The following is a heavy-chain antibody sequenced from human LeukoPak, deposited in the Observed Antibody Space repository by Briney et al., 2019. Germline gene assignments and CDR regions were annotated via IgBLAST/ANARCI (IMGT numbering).Heavy chain of an antibody. CDR3: AKKRWYYGSGSYPHFDY. V-gene: IGHV3-23*01. CDR2: ISGSGGNT. J-gene: IGHJ4*02. CDR1: GFTFSSYA. Sequence: GGSLRLSCAASGFTFSSYAMSWVRQAPGKGLEWVSSISGSGGNTFYADSVKGRFTISRDNSKNTLYLQMNSLRAEDTAVYYCAKKRWYYGSGSYPHFDYWGQGTLVTVSS. D-gene: IGHD3-10*01.